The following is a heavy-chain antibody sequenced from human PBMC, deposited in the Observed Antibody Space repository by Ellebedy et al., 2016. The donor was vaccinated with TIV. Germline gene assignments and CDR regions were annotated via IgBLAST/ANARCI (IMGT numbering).Heavy chain of an antibody. CDR3: ARGDYYGSGSYSLVDY. J-gene: IGHJ4*02. CDR2: ISYDGSNK. Sequence: GESLKISXAASGFTFSSYGMHWVRQAPGKGLEWVAVISYDGSNKYYADSVKGRFTISRDNSKNTLYLQMNSLRAEDTAVYYCARGDYYGSGSYSLVDYWGQGTLVTVSS. CDR1: GFTFSSYG. D-gene: IGHD3-10*01. V-gene: IGHV3-30*03.